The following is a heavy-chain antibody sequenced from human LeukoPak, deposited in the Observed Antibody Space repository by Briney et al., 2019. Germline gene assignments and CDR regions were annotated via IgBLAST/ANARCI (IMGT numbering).Heavy chain of an antibody. J-gene: IGHJ6*03. D-gene: IGHD2-2*02. V-gene: IGHV1-69*13. CDR2: IIPIFGTA. CDR3: ARAVVVPAAIRHYYYMDV. Sequence: SVKVSCKASGGTFSSYAISWVRQAPGQGLEWMGGIIPIFGTANYAQKFQGRVTITADESTSTAYMELSSLRSEDTAVYYCARAVVVPAAIRHYYYMDVWGKGTTVTVSS. CDR1: GGTFSSYA.